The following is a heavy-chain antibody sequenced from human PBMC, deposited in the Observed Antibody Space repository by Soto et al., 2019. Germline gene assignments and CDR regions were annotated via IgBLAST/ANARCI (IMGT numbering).Heavy chain of an antibody. D-gene: IGHD3-22*01. CDR3: ARGGYYYDSSAYYRPFDY. Sequence: GASVKVSCKASGYTFTSYDINWVRQATGQGLEWMGWMNPNSGNTGYAQKFQGRVTMTRSTSISTAYMELSSLRSEDTAVYYCARGGYYYDSSAYYRPFDYGGQGTLVTVSS. CDR1: GYTFTSYD. V-gene: IGHV1-8*01. J-gene: IGHJ4*02. CDR2: MNPNSGNT.